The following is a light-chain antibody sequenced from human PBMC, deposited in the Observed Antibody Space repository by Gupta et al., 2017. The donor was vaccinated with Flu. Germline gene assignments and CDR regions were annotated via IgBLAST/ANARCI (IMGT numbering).Light chain of an antibody. CDR2: VNSDGSQ. CDR1: SGHSNYA. CDR3: QTCGTNVV. Sequence: QLVLTHSPSASSSLGASVKITCTLSSGHSNYAIAWHQQHPEKGNRYFMIVNSDGSQNKGDGVPDRSSCSSYGAAPYITISSLESEDEDYYYCQTCGTNVVFGGGTKLTVL. J-gene: IGLJ2*01. V-gene: IGLV4-69*02.